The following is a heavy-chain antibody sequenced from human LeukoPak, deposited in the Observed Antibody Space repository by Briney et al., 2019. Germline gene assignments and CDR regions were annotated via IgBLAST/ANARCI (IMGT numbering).Heavy chain of an antibody. CDR2: ISTSGRT. CDR1: GFTFSSYA. V-gene: IGHV3-23*01. J-gene: IGHJ4*02. D-gene: IGHD3-22*01. Sequence: GGSLRLSCADSGFTFSSYAMSWVRQAPRKGLEWVSLISTSGRTHYADSVQGRFTISRDNSKNTLSLHMNSLRAEDTAVYYCARDLDSSGYYHVVDSWGQGALVTVSS. CDR3: ARDLDSSGYYHVVDS.